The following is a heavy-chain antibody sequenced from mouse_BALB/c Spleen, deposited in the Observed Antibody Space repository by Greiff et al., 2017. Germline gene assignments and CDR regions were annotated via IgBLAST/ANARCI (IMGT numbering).Heavy chain of an antibody. J-gene: IGHJ4*01. CDR1: GFNIKDTY. Sequence: VQLQQSGAELVKPGASVKLSCTASGFNIKDTYMHWVKQRPEQGLEWIGRIDPANGNTKYDPKFQGKATITADTSSNTAYLQLSSLTSEDTAVYYCARFYYGSMGAMDYWGQGTSVTVSS. D-gene: IGHD1-1*01. V-gene: IGHV14-3*02. CDR2: IDPANGNT. CDR3: ARFYYGSMGAMDY.